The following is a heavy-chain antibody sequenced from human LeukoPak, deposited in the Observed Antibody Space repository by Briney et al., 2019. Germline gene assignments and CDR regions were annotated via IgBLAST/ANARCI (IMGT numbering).Heavy chain of an antibody. CDR1: GGSISSGSYY. CDR2: IYYSGST. D-gene: IGHD3-22*01. CDR3: ARDSRLTYYYDSSGYPHPTRYFDL. Sequence: SETLSLTCTVPGGSISSGSYYWSWIRQPAGKGLEWIGYIYYSGSTNYNPSLKSRVTISVDTSKNQFSLKLSSVTAADTAVYYCARDSRLTYYYDSSGYPHPTRYFDLWGRGTLVTVSS. V-gene: IGHV4-61*10. J-gene: IGHJ2*01.